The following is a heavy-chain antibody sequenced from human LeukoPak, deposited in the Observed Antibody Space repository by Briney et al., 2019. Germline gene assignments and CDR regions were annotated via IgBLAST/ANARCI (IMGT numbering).Heavy chain of an antibody. CDR3: ARDRVAAAGTDLGDY. D-gene: IGHD6-13*01. V-gene: IGHV4-59*12. Sequence: SETLSLTCTVSGGSISSYYWSWIRQPPGKGLEWIGYIYYSGSTNYNPSLKSRVTISVDTSKNQFSLKLSSVTAADTAVYYCARDRVAAAGTDLGDYWGQGTLVTVSS. CDR1: GGSISSYY. J-gene: IGHJ4*02. CDR2: IYYSGST.